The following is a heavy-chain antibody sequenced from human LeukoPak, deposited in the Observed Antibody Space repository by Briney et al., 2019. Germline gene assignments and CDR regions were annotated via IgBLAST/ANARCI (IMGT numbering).Heavy chain of an antibody. D-gene: IGHD6-13*01. V-gene: IGHV4-59*01. J-gene: IGHJ6*03. CDR1: GGSISSYY. Sequence: SETLSLTCTVSGGSISSYYWSWIRQPPGKGLEWIGYIYYSGRHNYNTSLKSRVTISVDTSKDPFSLKLSSVTAADTAGYYCARTTEAHSWQTRYYSYYMDVWGKGTTVTVSS. CDR3: ARTTEAHSWQTRYYSYYMDV. CDR2: IYYSGRH.